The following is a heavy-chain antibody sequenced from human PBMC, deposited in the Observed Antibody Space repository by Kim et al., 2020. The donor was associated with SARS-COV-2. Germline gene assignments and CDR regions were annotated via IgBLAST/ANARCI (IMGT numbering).Heavy chain of an antibody. J-gene: IGHJ4*02. CDR3: AKDRPLGEWYSSRGPTPNFDY. D-gene: IGHD6-13*01. CDR1: GFTFSSYA. CDR2: IYSGGSST. V-gene: IGHV3-23*03. Sequence: GGSLRLSCAASGFTFSSYAMSWVRQAPGKGLEWVSVIYSGGSSTYYADSVKGRFTISRDNSKNTLYLQMNSLRAEDTAVYYCAKDRPLGEWYSSRGPTPNFDYWGQGTLVTVSS.